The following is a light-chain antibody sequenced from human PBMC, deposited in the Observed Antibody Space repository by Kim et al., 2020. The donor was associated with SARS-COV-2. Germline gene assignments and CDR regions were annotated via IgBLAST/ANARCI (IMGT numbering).Light chain of an antibody. CDR3: QQYNAWPLT. CDR2: GAF. J-gene: IGKJ4*01. V-gene: IGKV3-15*01. Sequence: PGESVTLSCRASQSVNSNLAWYQQRPGQAPRFLISGAFTRATGVPARFSGGGSGTEFTLTINSLQSEDFAIYYCQQYNAWPLTFGVGTKVDI. CDR1: QSVNSN.